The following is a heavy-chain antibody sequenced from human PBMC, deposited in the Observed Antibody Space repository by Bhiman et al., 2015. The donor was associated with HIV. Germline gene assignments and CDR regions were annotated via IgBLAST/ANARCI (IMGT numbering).Heavy chain of an antibody. Sequence: QVQLVESGGGLVKPGGSLRLSCVASASTFSDYYMSWIRQAPGKGPEWVSYISSSGSNIYYADSVKGRFTISRDNAENSLYLQMDSLRAEDTAVYFCARDLTAGYSNSKKAFDIWGQGTMVIVSS. CDR2: ISSSGSNI. V-gene: IGHV3-11*04. CDR3: ARDLTAGYSNSKKAFDI. D-gene: IGHD6-13*01. J-gene: IGHJ3*02. CDR1: ASTFSDYY.